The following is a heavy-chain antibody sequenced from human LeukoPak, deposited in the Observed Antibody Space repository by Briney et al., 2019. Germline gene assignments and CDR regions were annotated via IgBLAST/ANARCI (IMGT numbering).Heavy chain of an antibody. V-gene: IGHV3-23*01. CDR3: VKDRTPDGYYSVDY. J-gene: IGHJ4*02. D-gene: IGHD3-3*01. CDR1: GFTFGTYA. Sequence: TGGSLRLSCTASGFTFGTYAMNWVRQAPGEGLQWVALIIGNAATIAYADSVRGRFTISRDNSKNTLYLQMNSLRVEDTAVYYCVKDRTPDGYYSVDYWGQGILVTVSS. CDR2: IIGNAATI.